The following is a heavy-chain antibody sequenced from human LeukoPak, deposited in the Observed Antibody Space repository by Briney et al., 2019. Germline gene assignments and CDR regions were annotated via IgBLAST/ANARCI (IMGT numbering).Heavy chain of an antibody. CDR3: ARVRSSYDILTGYYNADYYGMDV. Sequence: SETLSLTCTVSGGSISSGGYYWRWIRQHPGKGLEWIGYIYYSGSTYYNPSLKSRVTISVDTSKNQFSLKLSSVTAADTAVYYCARVRSSYDILTGYYNADYYGMDVWGQGTTVTVSS. CDR2: IYYSGST. CDR1: GGSISSGGYY. V-gene: IGHV4-31*03. J-gene: IGHJ6*02. D-gene: IGHD3-9*01.